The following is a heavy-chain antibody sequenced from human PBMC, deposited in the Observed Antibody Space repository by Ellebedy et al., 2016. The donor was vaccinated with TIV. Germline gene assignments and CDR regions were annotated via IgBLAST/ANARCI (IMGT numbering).Heavy chain of an antibody. Sequence: ASVKVSCKASGYTFTSYAMHWVRQAPGQRLEWMGWINAGNGNTKYSQKFQGRVTITRDTSASTAYMELSSLRSEDTAVYYCARAFLLVVAATDNSFNPWGQGTLVTVSS. D-gene: IGHD2-15*01. CDR2: INAGNGNT. V-gene: IGHV1-3*01. CDR3: ARAFLLVVAATDNSFNP. CDR1: GYTFTSYA. J-gene: IGHJ5*02.